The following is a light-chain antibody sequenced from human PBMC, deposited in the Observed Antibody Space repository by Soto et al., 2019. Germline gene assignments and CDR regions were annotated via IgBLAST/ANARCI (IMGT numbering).Light chain of an antibody. Sequence: EIVLTQSPGTLSLSPGERATLSSRASQNVSTSYLAWYQQKPGQAPRLLIYGASSRATGIPDRFSGSGSGADFTLTISRLEPEDFAVYYCQQYGSVPLTFGGGTKVEIK. V-gene: IGKV3-20*01. CDR3: QQYGSVPLT. CDR2: GAS. CDR1: QNVSTSY. J-gene: IGKJ4*01.